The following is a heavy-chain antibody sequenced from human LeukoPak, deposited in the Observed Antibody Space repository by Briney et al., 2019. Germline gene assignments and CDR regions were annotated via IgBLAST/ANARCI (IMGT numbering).Heavy chain of an antibody. J-gene: IGHJ4*02. CDR2: INTNTGNP. CDR1: GYTFTSYA. V-gene: IGHV7-4-1*02. CDR3: ARVVAGYSSGWYTGGDY. Sequence: ASVKVSCKASGYTFTSYAMNWVRQAPGQGLEWMGWINTNTGNPTYAQGFTGRFVFSLDTSVSTAYLQISSLKAEDTAVYYCARVVAGYSSGWYTGGDYWGQGTLVTVSS. D-gene: IGHD6-19*01.